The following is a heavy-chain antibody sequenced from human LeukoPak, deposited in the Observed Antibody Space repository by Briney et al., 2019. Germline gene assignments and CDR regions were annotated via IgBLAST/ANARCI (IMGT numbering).Heavy chain of an antibody. CDR3: ARDPGTMKGAFDI. CDR1: GASISNTGSY. V-gene: IGHV4-39*07. CDR2: IDYSGST. D-gene: IGHD3-22*01. Sequence: SETLSLTCTVSGASISNTGSYWAWIRQPPRKGLEWIGSIDYSGSTYYNPSLQSRVTISLDTSKNQFSLKMRSVTAADTAVFYCARDPGTMKGAFDIWGQGTMVTVSS. J-gene: IGHJ3*02.